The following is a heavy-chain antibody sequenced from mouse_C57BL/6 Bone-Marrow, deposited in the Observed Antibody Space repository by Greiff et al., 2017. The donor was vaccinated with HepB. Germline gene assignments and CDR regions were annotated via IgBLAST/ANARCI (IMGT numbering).Heavy chain of an antibody. V-gene: IGHV1-26*01. D-gene: IGHD3-2*02. J-gene: IGHJ2*01. CDR2: INPNNGGT. CDR1: GYTFTDYY. CDR3: ARSRDSSGYLYYFDY. Sequence: VQLQQSGPELVKPGASVKISCKASGYTFTDYYMNWVKQSHGKSLEWIGDINPNNGGTSYNQKFKGKATLTVDKSSSTAYMELRSLTSEDSAVYYCARSRDSSGYLYYFDYWGQGTTLTVSS.